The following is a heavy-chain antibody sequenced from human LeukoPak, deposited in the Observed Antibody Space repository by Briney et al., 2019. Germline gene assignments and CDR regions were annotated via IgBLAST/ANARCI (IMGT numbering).Heavy chain of an antibody. J-gene: IGHJ3*02. CDR2: INPSGGST. CDR1: GYTFTRYY. D-gene: IGHD1-26*01. V-gene: IGHV1-46*01. CDR3: ARALVGAPRPNDALDI. Sequence: ASVKVSCKASGYTFTRYYMHWVRQAPGQGLEWMGIINPSGGSTSYAQNFQGRVTMTRDTSTSTVYMEMSSLTSEDTAVYYCARALVGAPRPNDALDIWGQGKIVTVSS.